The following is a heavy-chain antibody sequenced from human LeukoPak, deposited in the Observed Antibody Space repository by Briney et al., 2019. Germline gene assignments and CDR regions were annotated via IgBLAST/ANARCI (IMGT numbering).Heavy chain of an antibody. J-gene: IGHJ6*03. Sequence: GRSLRLSCAASGFTFSSYGMHWARQAPGKGLEWVAVIWYDGSNKYYADSVKGRFTISRDNSKNTLYLQMNSLRAEDTAVYYCARDGPDGVVPAAISLYYYMDVWGKGTTVTVSS. CDR2: IWYDGSNK. CDR3: ARDGPDGVVPAAISLYYYMDV. D-gene: IGHD2-2*01. CDR1: GFTFSSYG. V-gene: IGHV3-33*01.